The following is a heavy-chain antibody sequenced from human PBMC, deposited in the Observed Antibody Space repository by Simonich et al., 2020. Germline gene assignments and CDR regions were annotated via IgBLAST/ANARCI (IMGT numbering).Heavy chain of an antibody. Sequence: QVQLVQSGAEVKQPGASVTVSCKASGYTFTGYYMHWVRQAPGQGLEWMGWINPKSGGTNYAENVQGRVTMNRDTSISTAYMERSRLRSDDTALYYCARDPVVPAAIRNAFDIWGQGTMVTVSS. CDR3: ARDPVVPAAIRNAFDI. J-gene: IGHJ3*02. V-gene: IGHV1-2*02. CDR2: INPKSGGT. D-gene: IGHD2-2*01. CDR1: GYTFTGYY.